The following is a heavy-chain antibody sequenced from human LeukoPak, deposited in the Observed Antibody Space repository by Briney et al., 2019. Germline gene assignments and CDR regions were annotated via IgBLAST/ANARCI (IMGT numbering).Heavy chain of an antibody. Sequence: GGSLRLSCAASGFTFSNYNMNWVRQAPGKGLEWISYISSSSSTKNYADSVKGRFTVSRDNAWNSLYLQMNSLRAEDTAVYYCARLMDRACRDAFDIWGHGTMVTVSS. V-gene: IGHV3-48*01. D-gene: IGHD2-2*03. CDR2: ISSSSSTK. CDR1: GFTFSNYN. J-gene: IGHJ3*02. CDR3: ARLMDRACRDAFDI.